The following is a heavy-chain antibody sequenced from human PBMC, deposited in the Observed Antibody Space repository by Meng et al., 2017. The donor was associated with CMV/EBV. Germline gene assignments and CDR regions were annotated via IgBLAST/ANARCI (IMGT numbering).Heavy chain of an antibody. CDR2: VIPIFGTA. CDR3: AREGGIVVVPAAPGWFDP. D-gene: IGHD2-2*01. CDR1: GGTFSSYA. V-gene: IGHV1-69*12. J-gene: IGHJ5*02. Sequence: QVQSCQTGAELKKPGSSGKVSCKASGGTFSSYAISWVRQAPGQGLEWMGGVIPIFGTANYAQKFQGRVTITADESTSTAYMELSSLRSEDTAVYYCAREGGIVVVPAAPGWFDPWGQGTLVTVSS.